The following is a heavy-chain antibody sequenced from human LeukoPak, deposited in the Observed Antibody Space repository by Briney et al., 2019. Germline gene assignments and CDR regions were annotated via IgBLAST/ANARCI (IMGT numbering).Heavy chain of an antibody. CDR2: IRGSGGAT. J-gene: IGHJ4*02. CDR1: GLTFSTYA. D-gene: IGHD3-10*01. V-gene: IGHV3-23*01. Sequence: GGSLRLSCAASGLTFSTYAMSWVRRAPGKGLEWVSGIRGSGGATYYADSVKGRFTISRDNSKNTLYLQMNSLRAEDTAVYYCAKDDLGFGKLGYWGQGTLVTVSS. CDR3: AKDDLGFGKLGY.